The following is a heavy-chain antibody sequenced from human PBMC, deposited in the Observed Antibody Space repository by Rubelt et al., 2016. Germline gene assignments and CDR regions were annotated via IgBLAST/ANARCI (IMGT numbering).Heavy chain of an antibody. V-gene: IGHV1-3*01. CDR3: ARAQRIRLLMVYAPTFDY. D-gene: IGHD2-8*01. CDR1: GYTFTSYA. J-gene: IGHJ4*02. Sequence: QVQLVQSGAEVKKPGASVKVSCKASGYTFTSYAMHWVRQAPGQRLEWMGWINAGNGNTKYSQKFKGRVTMTRETSASTAYMGLSSLRSEDTAVYYCARAQRIRLLMVYAPTFDYWGQGTLVTVSS. CDR2: INAGNGNT.